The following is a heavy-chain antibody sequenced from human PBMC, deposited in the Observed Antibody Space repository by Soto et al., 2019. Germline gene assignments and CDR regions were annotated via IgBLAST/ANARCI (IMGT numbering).Heavy chain of an antibody. J-gene: IGHJ4*02. CDR3: ASSDGGKDY. D-gene: IGHD2-15*01. CDR1: GFTVSSNY. Sequence: GESLKISCAASGFTVSSNYMSWVRQAPGKGLEWVSVIYSGGSTYYADSVKGRFTISRDNSKNTLYLQMNSLRAEDTAVYYCASSDGGKDYWGQGTLVTVSS. V-gene: IGHV3-53*01. CDR2: IYSGGST.